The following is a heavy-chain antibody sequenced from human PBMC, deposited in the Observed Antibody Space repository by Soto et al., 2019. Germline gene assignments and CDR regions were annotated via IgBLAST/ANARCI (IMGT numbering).Heavy chain of an antibody. CDR2: INHSGST. CDR3: ARGFGGYDILSGYPFDY. V-gene: IGHV4-34*01. D-gene: IGHD3-9*01. CDR1: GGSFSGYY. J-gene: IGHJ4*02. Sequence: QVQLQQWGAGLLKPSETLSLTCAVYGGSFSGYYWSWIRQPPGKGLEWIGEINHSGSTNYNPSPKSRVTISVDTSKNQFSLKLSSVTAADTAVYYCARGFGGYDILSGYPFDYWGQGTLVTVSS.